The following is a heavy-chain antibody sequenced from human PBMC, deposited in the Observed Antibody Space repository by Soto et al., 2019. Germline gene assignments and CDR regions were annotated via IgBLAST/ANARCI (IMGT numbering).Heavy chain of an antibody. J-gene: IGHJ5*02. Sequence: QVQLQESGPGLVKPSQTLSLTCTVSGGSISSGDYYWSWIRQPPGKGLEWIGYIYYSGGTFYNPSLKSRLTISVDTSKNQFSLKLSSVTAADTAVYYCARERPDGARLDPWGQGTLVTVSS. CDR3: ARERPDGARLDP. D-gene: IGHD6-6*01. V-gene: IGHV4-30-4*01. CDR2: IYYSGGT. CDR1: GGSISSGDYY.